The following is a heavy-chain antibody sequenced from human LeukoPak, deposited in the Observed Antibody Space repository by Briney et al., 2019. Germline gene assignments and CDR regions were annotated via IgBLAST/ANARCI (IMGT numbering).Heavy chain of an antibody. CDR2: MNPNSGNT. V-gene: IGHV1-8*01. D-gene: IGHD3-10*01. J-gene: IGHJ4*02. CDR1: GYTLTSYD. Sequence: ASVKVSCKASGYTLTSYDINWVRQATRQGLEWMGWMNPNSGNTGYAQKFQGRVTMTRNTSISTAYMELSSLRSEDTAVYYCAIYGSGSPSGWDYWGQGTLVTVSP. CDR3: AIYGSGSPSGWDY.